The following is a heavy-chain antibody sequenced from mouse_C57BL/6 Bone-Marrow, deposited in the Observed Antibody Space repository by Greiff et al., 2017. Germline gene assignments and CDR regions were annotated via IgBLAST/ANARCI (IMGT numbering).Heavy chain of an antibody. CDR1: GFNIKDDY. CDR2: IDPENGDT. J-gene: IGHJ4*01. CDR3: TTDGLRPYAMDY. V-gene: IGHV14-4*01. Sequence: VQLQQSGAELVRPGASVKLSCTASGFNIKDDYMHWVKQRPEQGLEWIGWIDPENGDTEYASKFQGKATITADTSSNTAYLQLSSLTSEDTAVYYCTTDGLRPYAMDYWGQGTSVTVSS. D-gene: IGHD2-2*01.